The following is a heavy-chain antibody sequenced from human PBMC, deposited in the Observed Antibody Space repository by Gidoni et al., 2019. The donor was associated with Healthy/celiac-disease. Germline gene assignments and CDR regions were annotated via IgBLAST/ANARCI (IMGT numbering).Heavy chain of an antibody. CDR2: MYCDDDK. CDR3: AHRHLEAGPRPFFDY. Sequence: QITLEESGPTLVKPTQTLTLTCTFSGFSLSTSGLGVGWIRQPPGKALEWIALMYCDDDKHYSPSLKSRLTITKDTSKNQVVLTMTNMDPVDTATYYCAHRHLEAGPRPFFDYWGQGTLVTVSS. CDR1: GFSLSTSGLG. V-gene: IGHV2-5*02. J-gene: IGHJ4*02. D-gene: IGHD6-25*01.